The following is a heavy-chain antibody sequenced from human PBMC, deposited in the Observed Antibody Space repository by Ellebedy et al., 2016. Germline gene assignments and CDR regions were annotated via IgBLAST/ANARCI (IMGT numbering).Heavy chain of an antibody. V-gene: IGHV1-18*01. Sequence: ASVKVSCKASGYTFTSYGISWVRRAPGQGLEWMGWISAYNGNTNYAQKLQGRVTMTTDTSTSTAYMELRSLRSDDTAVYYCARLKTDDFVDTAMVLFDYWGQGTLVIVSS. CDR3: ARLKTDDFVDTAMVLFDY. CDR1: GYTFTSYG. J-gene: IGHJ4*02. D-gene: IGHD5-18*01. CDR2: ISAYNGNT.